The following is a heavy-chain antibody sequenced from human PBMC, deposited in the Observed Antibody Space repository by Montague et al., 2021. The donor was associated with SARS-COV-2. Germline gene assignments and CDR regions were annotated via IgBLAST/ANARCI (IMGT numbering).Heavy chain of an antibody. CDR2: IDWDDDK. Sequence: PELVKPTQTLTLTCTFSGFSLSTSGMCVSWIRQPPGKALEWLALIDWDDDKYYSTSLKTRLTISKDTSKNQVVLTTTNMDPVDTATYYCARSFSIFGVVIIPAYFDYWGQGTLVTVSS. V-gene: IGHV2-70*01. CDR3: ARSFSIFGVVIIPAYFDY. D-gene: IGHD3-3*01. CDR1: GFSLSTSGMC. J-gene: IGHJ4*02.